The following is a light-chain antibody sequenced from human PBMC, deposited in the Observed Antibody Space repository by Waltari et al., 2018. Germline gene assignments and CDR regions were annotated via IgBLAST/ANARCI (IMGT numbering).Light chain of an antibody. Sequence: QSVLTQPPSASGSPGQSFSISCSGSGSNIGGNYVYWYQQFPGSAHKVLLYKTNQRPSGVPDRVAGSKSGTSGSLSISGLRSEDEAEYYCASWDDDVSGVVFGGGTKLTVL. V-gene: IGLV1-47*01. CDR3: ASWDDDVSGVV. CDR2: KTN. CDR1: GSNIGGNY. J-gene: IGLJ2*01.